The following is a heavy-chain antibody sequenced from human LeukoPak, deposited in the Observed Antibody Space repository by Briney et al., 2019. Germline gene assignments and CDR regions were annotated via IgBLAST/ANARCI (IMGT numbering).Heavy chain of an antibody. Sequence: GGSLRLSCAASGFTFSSYAMHWVRQAPGKGLEWVAVISYDGSNKYYADSVKGRFTISRDNSKNTLYLQMNSLRAEDTAVYYCARDFVYWGQGTLVTVSS. CDR2: ISYDGSNK. V-gene: IGHV3-30-3*01. CDR3: ARDFVY. J-gene: IGHJ4*02. CDR1: GFTFSSYA.